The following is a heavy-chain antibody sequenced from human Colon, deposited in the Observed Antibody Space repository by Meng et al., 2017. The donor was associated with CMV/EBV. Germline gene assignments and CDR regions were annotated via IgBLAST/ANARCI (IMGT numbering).Heavy chain of an antibody. Sequence: SGFTFSTYWMSWVRQAPGEGLEWVANINPNANANYYVDSVKGRFTISRDNAKSSLFLQMASLRAEDTAVYYCARIFCTTTDCYYDYWGRGTLVTVSS. V-gene: IGHV3-7*01. CDR2: INPNANAN. J-gene: IGHJ4*02. CDR1: GFTFSTYW. CDR3: ARIFCTTTDCYYDY. D-gene: IGHD2-8*01.